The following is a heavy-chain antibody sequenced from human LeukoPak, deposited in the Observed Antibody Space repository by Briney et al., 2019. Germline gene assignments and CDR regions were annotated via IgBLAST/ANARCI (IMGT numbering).Heavy chain of an antibody. CDR3: ARGKILTGYCARIGYGMDV. Sequence: SETLSLTCAVYGGSFSGYYWSWIRQPPGKGLEWIGEINHSGSTNYNPSLRSRVTISVDTSKNQFSLKLSSVTAADTAVYYCARGKILTGYCARIGYGMDVWGQGTTVTVSS. D-gene: IGHD3-9*01. CDR2: INHSGST. J-gene: IGHJ6*02. V-gene: IGHV4-34*01. CDR1: GGSFSGYY.